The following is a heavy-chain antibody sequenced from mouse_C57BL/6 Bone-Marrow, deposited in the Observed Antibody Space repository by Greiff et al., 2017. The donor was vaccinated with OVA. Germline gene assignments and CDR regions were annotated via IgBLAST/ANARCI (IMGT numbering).Heavy chain of an antibody. Sequence: VQLKQSGPELVKPGASVKISCKASGYSFTDYNMNWVKQSNGKSLEWIGVINPNYGTTSYNQKFKGKATLTVDQSSSTAYMQLNSLTSEDSAVYYCASIYYGYDDWYFDVWGTGTTVTVSS. V-gene: IGHV1-39*01. CDR2: INPNYGTT. CDR1: GYSFTDYN. J-gene: IGHJ1*03. CDR3: ASIYYGYDDWYFDV. D-gene: IGHD2-2*01.